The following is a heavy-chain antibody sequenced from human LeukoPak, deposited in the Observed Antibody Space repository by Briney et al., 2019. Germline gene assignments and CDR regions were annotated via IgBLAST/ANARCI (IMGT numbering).Heavy chain of an antibody. Sequence: PSEALSLTCTVSGGSISSGGYYWSWIRQPPGKGLEWIGYIYHSGSTYYNPSLKSRVTISVDRSKNQFSLKLSSVTAVDTAVYYCARVVVAAFDYWGQGTLVTVSS. CDR1: GGSISSGGYY. CDR3: ARVVVAAFDY. J-gene: IGHJ4*02. D-gene: IGHD2-15*01. V-gene: IGHV4-30-2*01. CDR2: IYHSGST.